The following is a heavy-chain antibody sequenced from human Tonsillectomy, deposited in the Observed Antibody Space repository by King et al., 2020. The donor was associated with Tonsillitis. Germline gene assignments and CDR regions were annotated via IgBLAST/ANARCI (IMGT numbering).Heavy chain of an antibody. J-gene: IGHJ6*02. CDR1: GFTFSSYA. CDR3: ASEGYSSHYYYYRMHV. V-gene: IGHV3-30-3*01. CDR2: ISYDGSNK. Sequence: VQLVESGGGVVQPGRSLRLSCAASGFTFSSYAMHWVRQAPGKGLEWVAVISYDGSNKYYADSVKGRFTISRDNSQNTLYLQMNSLRAEDTAVYYCASEGYSSHYYYYRMHVWRQGPTLTVSS. D-gene: IGHD5-18*01.